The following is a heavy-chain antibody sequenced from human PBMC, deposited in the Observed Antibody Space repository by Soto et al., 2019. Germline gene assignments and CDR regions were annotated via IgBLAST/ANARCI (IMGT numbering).Heavy chain of an antibody. CDR1: GFTFTDAW. Sequence: GGSLRLSCVGSGFTFTDAWMSWVRKAPGKGLEWIARFKSKASGGTPDYAAPVKGRFTMSRDDSKNSLSLQMNSLKREDTAVYYCARDLGAIVVVTSGLDYWGQGTLVTVSS. CDR2: FKSKASGGTP. D-gene: IGHD3-22*01. J-gene: IGHJ4*02. V-gene: IGHV3-15*01. CDR3: ARDLGAIVVVTSGLDY.